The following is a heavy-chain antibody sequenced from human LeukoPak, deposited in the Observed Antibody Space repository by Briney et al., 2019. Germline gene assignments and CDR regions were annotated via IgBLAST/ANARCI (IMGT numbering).Heavy chain of an antibody. V-gene: IGHV3-48*01. CDR2: ISSNGSTI. J-gene: IGHJ4*02. D-gene: IGHD4-11*01. Sequence: PGGSLRLSCAASALTFSDYSMNWVRQAPGKGLEWISYISSNGSTIYYAASVKGRFTISRDSAKNSLYLQMNSLRAEDTAVYYCTRDSTTFRFGYWGQGTLVTVSS. CDR1: ALTFSDYS. CDR3: TRDSTTFRFGY.